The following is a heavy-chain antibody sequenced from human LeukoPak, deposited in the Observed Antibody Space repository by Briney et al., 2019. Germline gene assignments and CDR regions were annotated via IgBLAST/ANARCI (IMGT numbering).Heavy chain of an antibody. V-gene: IGHV1-18*04. CDR1: GYTFTSYG. J-gene: IGHJ4*02. CDR3: ARDTDCGGDCWDRFDY. D-gene: IGHD2-21*02. Sequence: ASVKVSCKASGYTFTSYGISWVRQAPGQGLEWMGWISAYNGNTNYAQKLQGKVTMTTDTSTSTAYMELRSLRSDDTAVYYCARDTDCGGDCWDRFDYWGQGTLVTVSS. CDR2: ISAYNGNT.